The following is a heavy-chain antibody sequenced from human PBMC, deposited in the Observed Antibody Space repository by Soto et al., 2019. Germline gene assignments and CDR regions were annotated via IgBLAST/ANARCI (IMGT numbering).Heavy chain of an antibody. CDR2: IYWDDDK. J-gene: IGHJ4*02. CDR1: GFSLRTTGVG. V-gene: IGHV2-5*02. Sequence: QITLKESGPTLVKPTQTLTLTCTYSGFSLRTTGVGVGWIRQPPGKALEWLGIIYWDDDKRYSPSLKIRLTLTSDISKSQVVLTMTNMGPVDTATYFCAHTWGLPFDYWGPGNLVIVSS. CDR3: AHTWGLPFDY. D-gene: IGHD3-16*01.